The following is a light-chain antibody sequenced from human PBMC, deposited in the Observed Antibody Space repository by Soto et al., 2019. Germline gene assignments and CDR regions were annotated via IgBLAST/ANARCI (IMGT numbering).Light chain of an antibody. CDR2: AAS. V-gene: IGKV1-17*01. CDR3: LQHKAYPLT. CDR1: QAIRNA. Sequence: DIQMTQSPSSLSASVGDRVSITCRTSQAIRNALGWYQQKPGKAPKRLIYAASTLQSGVPSRFSGSGSGTEFTLTISSLQPEDFATYYCLQHKAYPLTFGGGTRVEI. J-gene: IGKJ4*01.